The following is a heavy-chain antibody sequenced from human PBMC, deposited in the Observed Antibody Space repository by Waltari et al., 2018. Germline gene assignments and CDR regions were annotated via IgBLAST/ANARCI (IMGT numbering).Heavy chain of an antibody. D-gene: IGHD1-1*01. CDR1: GGTFSSYT. CDR2: IIPILGIA. Sequence: QVQLVQSGAEVKKPGSSVKVSCKASGGTFSSYTISWVRQAPGQGLEWMGRIIPILGIANYAQKFQVRVTITADKSTSTAYMELSSLRSEDTAVYYCARVAVATYNWFDPWGQGTLVTVSS. J-gene: IGHJ5*02. V-gene: IGHV1-69*02. CDR3: ARVAVATYNWFDP.